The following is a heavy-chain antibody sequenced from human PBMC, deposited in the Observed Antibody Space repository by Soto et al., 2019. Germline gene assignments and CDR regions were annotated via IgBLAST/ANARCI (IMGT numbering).Heavy chain of an antibody. J-gene: IGHJ5*02. D-gene: IGHD1-1*01. CDR2: IYYSGST. V-gene: IGHV4-59*01. CDR3: ARGYRNYDPVQLVRLWNCFDP. CDR1: GGSISSYY. Sequence: SETLSLTXTVSGGSISSYYWSWIRQPPGKGLEWIGYIYYSGSTNYNPSLKSRVTISVDTSKNQFSLKLSSVTAADTAVYYCARGYRNYDPVQLVRLWNCFDPWGQGTLVTVSS.